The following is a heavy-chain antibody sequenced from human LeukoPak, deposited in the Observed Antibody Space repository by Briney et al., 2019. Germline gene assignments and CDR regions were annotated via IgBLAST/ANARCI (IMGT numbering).Heavy chain of an antibody. V-gene: IGHV4-59*01. CDR2: IYYTGTT. Sequence: PSETLSLTCTVSGGSMIRYYWGLIRQPPGKGLEWIGYIYYTGTTLFDPSLSSRVSMSVDTSRNQFSLRLNSVTAADTAVYYCARLLPNTLPGLPYNYHYLDVWGKGTTVTVSS. CDR1: GGSMIRYY. J-gene: IGHJ6*03. D-gene: IGHD2-15*01. CDR3: ARLLPNTLPGLPYNYHYLDV.